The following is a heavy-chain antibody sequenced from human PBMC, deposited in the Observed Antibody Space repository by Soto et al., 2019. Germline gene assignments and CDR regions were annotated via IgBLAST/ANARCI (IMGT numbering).Heavy chain of an antibody. V-gene: IGHV1-69*12. CDR1: GGTFSSYA. CDR3: ARGYDSSGYYFRGYYFDY. J-gene: IGHJ4*02. Sequence: QVQLVQSGAEVKKPGSSVKVSCKASGGTFSSYAISWVRQAPGQGLEWMGGIIPIFGTANYAQKFQGRVTITADXXTXTXXMELSSLRSEDTAVYYCARGYDSSGYYFRGYYFDYWGQGTLVTVSS. D-gene: IGHD3-22*01. CDR2: IIPIFGTA.